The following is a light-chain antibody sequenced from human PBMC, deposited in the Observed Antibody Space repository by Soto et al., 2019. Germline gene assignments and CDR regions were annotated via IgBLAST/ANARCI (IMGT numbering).Light chain of an antibody. J-gene: IGKJ1*01. CDR1: QSVSRN. V-gene: IGKV3-15*01. CDR2: GVS. CDR3: QHYYYWPPWT. Sequence: EIVMTQSPATLSVSPGESATLSCRAGQSVSRNLAWHQQKPGQAPRLLIYGVSTRATGVPARFSGSGSGTDFTLTISSLQSEDSAVYYCQHYYYWPPWTFGQGTKVDIK.